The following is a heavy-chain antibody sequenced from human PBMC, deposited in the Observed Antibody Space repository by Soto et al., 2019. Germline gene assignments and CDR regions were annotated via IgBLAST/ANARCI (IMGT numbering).Heavy chain of an antibody. CDR2: IIPILGIA. Sequence: SVKVSCKASGGTFSSYTISWVRQAPGQGLEWMGRIIPILGIANYAQKFQGRVTITADKSTSTAYMELSSLRSEDTAVYYCARNYYGSGSYNAFDIWGQGTMVTVSS. D-gene: IGHD3-10*01. J-gene: IGHJ3*02. CDR3: ARNYYGSGSYNAFDI. V-gene: IGHV1-69*02. CDR1: GGTFSSYT.